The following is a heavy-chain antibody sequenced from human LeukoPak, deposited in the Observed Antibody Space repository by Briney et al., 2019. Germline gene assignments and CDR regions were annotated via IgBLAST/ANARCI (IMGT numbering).Heavy chain of an antibody. CDR2: ISGSGARA. CDR1: GFNFRGYA. Sequence: GGSLRLSCAASGFNFRGYAMSWVRQAPGKGLEWVSAISGSGARAHYAESVRGRFTISRDNSQNTLHLQMNSLRAEDTAVYYCAKEVVLGETNYYYYGMDVWGQGTTVTFSS. V-gene: IGHV3-23*01. CDR3: AKEVVLGETNYYYYGMDV. D-gene: IGHD1-26*01. J-gene: IGHJ6*02.